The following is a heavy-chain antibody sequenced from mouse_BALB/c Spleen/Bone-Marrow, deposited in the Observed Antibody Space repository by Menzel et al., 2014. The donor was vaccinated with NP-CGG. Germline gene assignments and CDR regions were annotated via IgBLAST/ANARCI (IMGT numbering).Heavy chain of an antibody. CDR1: GFNIKDTY. V-gene: IGHV14-3*02. CDR2: VDPANGNT. D-gene: IGHD2-14*01. Sequence: VQLQQSGAELVKPGASVKLSCTASGFNIKDTYMHWVKQRPEQGLEWIGRVDPANGNTKYDPKFQGKATITAYTSSNTAYLQLSSLTSEDTAVYYCARYRLGTYFDYWGQGTTLTVSS. CDR3: ARYRLGTYFDY. J-gene: IGHJ2*01.